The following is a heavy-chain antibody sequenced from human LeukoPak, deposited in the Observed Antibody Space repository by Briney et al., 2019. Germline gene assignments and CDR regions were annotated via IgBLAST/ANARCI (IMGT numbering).Heavy chain of an antibody. V-gene: IGHV3-23*01. Sequence: GGSLRLSCAASGFAFSSQAMGWVRQAPGKGLEWVSVISDSGDTTYYADSVKGRFTISRGNSENTLYLQMNSLRAEDTALYYCAKDARRSSGWYFFDHWGQGTLITVSS. J-gene: IGHJ4*02. CDR3: AKDARRSSGWYFFDH. CDR2: ISDSGDTT. D-gene: IGHD6-19*01. CDR1: GFAFSSQA.